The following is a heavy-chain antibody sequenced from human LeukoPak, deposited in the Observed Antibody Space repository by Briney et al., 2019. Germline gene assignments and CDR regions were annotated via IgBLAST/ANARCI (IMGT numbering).Heavy chain of an antibody. CDR1: GGTFSSYA. D-gene: IGHD4-23*01. Sequence: GASVKVSCKASGGTFSSYAISWVRQAPGQGLEWMGGIIPIFGTANYAQKFQGRVTITTDESTSTAYMELSSLRSEDTAVYYCASWFFYGGNTPQRYFDYWGQGTLVTVSS. CDR3: ASWFFYGGNTPQRYFDY. CDR2: IIPIFGTA. V-gene: IGHV1-69*05. J-gene: IGHJ4*02.